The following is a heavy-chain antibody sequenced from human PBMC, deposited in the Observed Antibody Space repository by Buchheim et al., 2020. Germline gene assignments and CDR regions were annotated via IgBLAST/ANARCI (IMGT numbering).Heavy chain of an antibody. CDR1: GFTFSNAW. D-gene: IGHD3-22*01. V-gene: IGHV3-15*01. CDR2: IKSKTDGGTT. Sequence: EVQLVESGGGLVKPGGSLRLSCAASGFTFSNAWMSWVRQAPGKGLEWVDRIKSKTDGGTTDYAAPVKGRFTISRDDSKNTLYLQMNSLKTEDTAVYYCTTEAGLNYYDSSGFDFDYWGQGTL. J-gene: IGHJ4*02. CDR3: TTEAGLNYYDSSGFDFDY.